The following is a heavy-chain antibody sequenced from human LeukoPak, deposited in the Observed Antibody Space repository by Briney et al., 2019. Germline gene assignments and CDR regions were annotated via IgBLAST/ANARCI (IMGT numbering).Heavy chain of an antibody. CDR3: AKDLYNWNFFDY. D-gene: IGHD1-20*01. CDR2: ISGRGDTK. V-gene: IGHV3-23*01. CDR1: GFTCSSYT. J-gene: IGHJ4*02. Sequence: GGSLRLSCAASGFTCSSYTMNWVRQAPGKGLEWVSGISGRGDTKFYADSVKGRFTISRDNSKNTVYLQMSSLRAGDTAVYYCAKDLYNWNFFDYWGQGTLVTVSS.